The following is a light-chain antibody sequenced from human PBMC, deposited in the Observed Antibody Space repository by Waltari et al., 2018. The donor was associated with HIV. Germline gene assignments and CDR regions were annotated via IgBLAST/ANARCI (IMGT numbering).Light chain of an antibody. V-gene: IGKV3-11*01. Sequence: EIVLTQSPATLSLSPGERATLSCRASQSVGTYLAWYQQKPCQAPRLLIYDASNMATGIPASFSGSGSRTDFTLTISSLEPEDFAVYYCQQRTNWPPYSFGQGTKLEIK. CDR2: DAS. J-gene: IGKJ2*03. CDR3: QQRTNWPPYS. CDR1: QSVGTY.